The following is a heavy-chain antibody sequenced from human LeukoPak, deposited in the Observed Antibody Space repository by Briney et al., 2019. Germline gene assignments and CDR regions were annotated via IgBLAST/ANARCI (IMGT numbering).Heavy chain of an antibody. CDR2: ISYDGSNK. CDR3: AKTRSSWPIFDY. Sequence: GGSLRLSCAASGFTFSSYAMHWVRQAPGKGLEWVAVISYDGSNKYYADSVKGRFTISRDNSKNTLYLQMNSLRAEDTAVYYCAKTRSSWPIFDYWGQGTLVTVSS. D-gene: IGHD6-13*01. J-gene: IGHJ4*02. V-gene: IGHV3-30-3*02. CDR1: GFTFSSYA.